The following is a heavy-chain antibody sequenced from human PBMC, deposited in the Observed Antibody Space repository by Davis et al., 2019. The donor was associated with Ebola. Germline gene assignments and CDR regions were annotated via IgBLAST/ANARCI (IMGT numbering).Heavy chain of an antibody. CDR3: ARAAYCSSTSCYSRWFDP. CDR1: GGSITSGSYY. V-gene: IGHV4-39*01. Sequence: SETLSLTCTVSGGSITSGSYYWGWIRQPPGKGLEWIGSIYYSGTTSYKSSLKSRVTISVDTSKNQFSLKLSSVTATDTAVYFCARAAYCSSTSCYSRWFDPWGQGTLVTVS. D-gene: IGHD2-2*02. J-gene: IGHJ5*02. CDR2: IYYSGTT.